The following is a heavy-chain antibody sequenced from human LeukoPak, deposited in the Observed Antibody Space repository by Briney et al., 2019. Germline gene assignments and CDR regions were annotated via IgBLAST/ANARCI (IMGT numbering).Heavy chain of an antibody. D-gene: IGHD6-19*01. V-gene: IGHV3-23*01. CDR1: GFTVSNNY. CDR3: AKYSSGWVNDY. J-gene: IGHJ6*04. Sequence: GGSLRLSCAVSGFTVSNNYMSWVRQAPGKGLEWVSTISGSGGRTYYADSVKGRFTISRDNSKNTLSLQMNSLRAEDTALYYCAKYSSGWVNDYWGKGTTVTISS. CDR2: ISGSGGRT.